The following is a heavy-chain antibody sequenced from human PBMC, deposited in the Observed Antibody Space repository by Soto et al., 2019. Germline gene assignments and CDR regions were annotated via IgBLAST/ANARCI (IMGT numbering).Heavy chain of an antibody. Sequence: SETLSLTCTVSGGSISSYYWSWIRQPPGKGLEWIGYIYYSGSTSYNPSLKSRVTISVDTSKNQFSLKLSSVTAADTAVYYCASSRNSSWYWDWFDPWGQGTLVTVSS. CDR2: IYYSGST. D-gene: IGHD6-13*01. CDR1: GGSISSYY. CDR3: ASSRNSSWYWDWFDP. J-gene: IGHJ5*02. V-gene: IGHV4-59*01.